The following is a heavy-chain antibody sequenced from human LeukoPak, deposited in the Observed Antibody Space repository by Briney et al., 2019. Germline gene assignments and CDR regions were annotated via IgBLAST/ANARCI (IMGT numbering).Heavy chain of an antibody. Sequence: GGSLRLSCAASGFTFSSYAMSWVRQAPGKGLEWVSAISGSGGSTYYVDSVKGRFTISRDNSKNTLYLQMNSLRAEDTAVYYCAKPPGEWLLPGWFDPWGQGTLVTVSS. CDR3: AKPPGEWLLPGWFDP. V-gene: IGHV3-23*01. CDR2: ISGSGGST. CDR1: GFTFSSYA. J-gene: IGHJ5*02. D-gene: IGHD3-3*01.